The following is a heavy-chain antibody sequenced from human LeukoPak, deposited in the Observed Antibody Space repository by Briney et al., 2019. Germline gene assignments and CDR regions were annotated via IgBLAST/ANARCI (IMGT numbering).Heavy chain of an antibody. V-gene: IGHV3-30*02. CDR3: AKSINYYGSGSYYNTDYYYYGMDV. Sequence: PGGSLRLSCGVWGFIFSSYGMHGVRQATGKGLEGVAFIRYYGSNKYYADSVKGRFTISRDNSKNTLYLQMNSLRAEDTAVYYCAKSINYYGSGSYYNTDYYYYGMDVWGQGTTVTVSS. J-gene: IGHJ6*02. CDR1: GFIFSSYG. D-gene: IGHD3-10*01. CDR2: IRYYGSNK.